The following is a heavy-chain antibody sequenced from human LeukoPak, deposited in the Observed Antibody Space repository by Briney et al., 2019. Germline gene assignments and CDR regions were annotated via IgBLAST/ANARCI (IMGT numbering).Heavy chain of an antibody. V-gene: IGHV1-69*13. J-gene: IGHJ4*02. CDR3: TRDSSSSWYIGFIYY. Sequence: SVNVSCTASGDTFSSYAISWVRQAPGQGLEWMGGISPIFGTADYAQTLQGRVTITADESTSTAYMELSSLRSEDTAVYYCTRDSSSSWYIGFIYYWGQGTLVTVSS. CDR1: GDTFSSYA. CDR2: ISPIFGTA. D-gene: IGHD6-13*01.